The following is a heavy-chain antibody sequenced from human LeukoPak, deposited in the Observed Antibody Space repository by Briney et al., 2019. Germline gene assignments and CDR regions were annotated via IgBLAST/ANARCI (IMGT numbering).Heavy chain of an antibody. J-gene: IGHJ5*02. D-gene: IGHD2-2*01. Sequence: ASVKVSCKASGYTFTGYYTHWVRQAPGQGLEWMGRINPNSGGTNYAQKFQGRVTMTRDTSISTAYMELSRLRSDDTAVYYCARDRGGCSSTSCYLNWFDPWGQGTLVTVSS. CDR3: ARDRGGCSSTSCYLNWFDP. V-gene: IGHV1-2*06. CDR1: GYTFTGYY. CDR2: INPNSGGT.